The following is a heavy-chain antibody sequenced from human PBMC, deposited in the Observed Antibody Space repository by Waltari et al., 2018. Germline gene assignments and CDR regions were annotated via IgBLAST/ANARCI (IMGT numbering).Heavy chain of an antibody. J-gene: IGHJ4*02. D-gene: IGHD2-15*01. CDR2: INRNNGNT. V-gene: IGHV1-18*04. CDR1: GYTFTSHR. Sequence: QVQLVQSGNEVMKPGASVKVSCKAYGYTFTSHRTTWVRQAPGQGPEWLGWINRNNGNTKFAQKFQGRVSLTTDTSTSTAYMDLRSLTSDDTAVYYCARDYCSGDGCSLDCWGQGTLVTVSS. CDR3: ARDYCSGDGCSLDC.